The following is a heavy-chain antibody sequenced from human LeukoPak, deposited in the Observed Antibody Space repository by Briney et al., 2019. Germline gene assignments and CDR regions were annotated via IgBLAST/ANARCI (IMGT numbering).Heavy chain of an antibody. CDR3: ARCTTGRTFGSLREIKRSREIDY. CDR1: GFTFSSYN. V-gene: IGHV3-21*01. CDR2: ITSSSSYI. D-gene: IGHD1-1*01. Sequence: GGSLRLSCAASGFTFSSYNMNWVRQAPGTGLEWVSYITSSSSYIYYADSVKGRFTISRDNAKNSLYLQMNSLRVEDTAVYYCARCTTGRTFGSLREIKRSREIDYWGQGTLVTVSS. J-gene: IGHJ4*02.